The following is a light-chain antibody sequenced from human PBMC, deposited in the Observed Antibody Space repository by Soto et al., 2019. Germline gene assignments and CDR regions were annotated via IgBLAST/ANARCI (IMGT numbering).Light chain of an antibody. CDR2: GAS. V-gene: IGKV3-15*01. CDR3: QQSNNWPKT. J-gene: IGKJ1*01. Sequence: EILMTQSPDTLSVSPGETSTISCRASQSVGRNLAWYQQKPGQAPRLLISGASTRAAGLPARFSGSGSGTEFTLTISSLQSEEFAVYYCQQSNNWPKTFGQGTKVEIK. CDR1: QSVGRN.